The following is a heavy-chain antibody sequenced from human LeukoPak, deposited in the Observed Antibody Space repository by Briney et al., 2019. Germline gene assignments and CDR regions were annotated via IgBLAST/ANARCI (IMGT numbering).Heavy chain of an antibody. Sequence: SETLSLTCTVSGGSISSYYWNWIRQPPGKGLEWIGYIFYTGSTNYNPPLKSRVTISVDTSKNQFSLKLSSVTAADTAVYYCARVWMDSSGYRGAFDIWGQGTMVIVSS. D-gene: IGHD3-22*01. CDR3: ARVWMDSSGYRGAFDI. CDR2: IFYTGST. CDR1: GGSISSYY. V-gene: IGHV4-59*01. J-gene: IGHJ3*02.